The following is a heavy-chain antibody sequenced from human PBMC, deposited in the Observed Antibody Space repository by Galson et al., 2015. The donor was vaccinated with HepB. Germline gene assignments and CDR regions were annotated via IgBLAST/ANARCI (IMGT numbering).Heavy chain of an antibody. CDR1: GFTFSSYS. V-gene: IGHV3-21*01. CDR3: ARPLEVTTVYYYYYYGMDV. J-gene: IGHJ6*02. Sequence: SLRLSCAASGFTFSSYSMNWVRQAPGKGLEWVSSISSSSSYIYYADSVKGRFTIPRDNAKNSLYLQMNSLRAEDTAVYYCARPLEVTTVYYYYYYGMDVWGQGTTVTVSS. CDR2: ISSSSSYI. D-gene: IGHD4-17*01.